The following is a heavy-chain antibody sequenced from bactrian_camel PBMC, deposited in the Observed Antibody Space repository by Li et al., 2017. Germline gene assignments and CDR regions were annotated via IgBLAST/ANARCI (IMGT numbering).Heavy chain of an antibody. CDR1: GFSFTYYG. V-gene: IGHV3S40*01. J-gene: IGHJ4*01. D-gene: IGHD6*01. Sequence: VQLVESGGGLVQPGGSLRLSCAASGFSFTYYGMSWVRQAPGKGLEWVSVMISTGGRTYYADSVKGRFTISRDNAKNMVYLQLNSLKTEDMAMYYCAKRGPQSSSAVTDGGQGTQVTVS. CDR2: MISTGGRT.